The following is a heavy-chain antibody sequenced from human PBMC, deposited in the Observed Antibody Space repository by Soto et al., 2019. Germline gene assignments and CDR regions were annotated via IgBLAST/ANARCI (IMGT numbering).Heavy chain of an antibody. CDR2: IYYSGST. CDR1: GFTFSSYA. CDR3: ARESQGAFDI. V-gene: IGHV4-59*01. Sequence: GSLRLSCAASGFTFSSYAMSWVRQAPGKGLEWIGYIYYSGSTNYNPSLKSRVTISVDTSKNQFSLKLSSVTAADTAVYYCARESQGAFDIWGQGTMVTVSS. J-gene: IGHJ3*02.